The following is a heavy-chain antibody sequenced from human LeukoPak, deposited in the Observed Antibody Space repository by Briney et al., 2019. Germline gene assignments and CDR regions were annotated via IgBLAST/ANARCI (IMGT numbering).Heavy chain of an antibody. CDR3: AREENSSFDY. CDR1: GYTFTSYA. CDR2: INTDNGNT. J-gene: IGHJ4*02. Sequence: ASVKVSCKASGYTFTSYAVHWVRQAPGQRLEWMGWINTDNGNTKYSQNFQGRVTITRDTSANTAYMDLSSLRSEGTAVYYCAREENSSFDYWGQGALVTVSS. V-gene: IGHV1-3*04. D-gene: IGHD6-13*01.